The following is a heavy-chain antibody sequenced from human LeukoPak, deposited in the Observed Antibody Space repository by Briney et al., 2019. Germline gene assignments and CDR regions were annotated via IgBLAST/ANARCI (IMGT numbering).Heavy chain of an antibody. J-gene: IGHJ4*02. V-gene: IGHV4-34*01. CDR2: INHSGST. CDR1: GGSFSGYY. D-gene: IGHD3-16*01. CDR3: ARGDNYVFFDY. Sequence: ETXSLTXXXXGGSFSGYYWSWIRQPPGKGLEWIGEINHSGSTNYNPSLKSRVTISVDTSKNQFSLKLSSVTAADTAVYYCARGDNYVFFDYWGQGTLVTVSS.